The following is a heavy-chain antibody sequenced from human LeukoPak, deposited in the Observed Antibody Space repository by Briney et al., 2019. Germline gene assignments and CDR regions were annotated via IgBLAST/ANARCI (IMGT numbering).Heavy chain of an antibody. CDR3: ARGGRGFDP. CDR1: GDSISSGSYY. J-gene: IGHJ5*02. V-gene: IGHV4-61*02. Sequence: PSETLSLTCTVSGDSISSGSYYWSWIRQPAGKGLEWIGRIYSSGSTSYNPSLKSRVTISVDTSKNQFSLELNSVTASDTAVYYCARGGRGFDPWGQGTLVTVSS. CDR2: IYSSGST.